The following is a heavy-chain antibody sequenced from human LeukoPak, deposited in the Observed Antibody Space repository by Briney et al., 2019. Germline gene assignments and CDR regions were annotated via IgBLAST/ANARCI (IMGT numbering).Heavy chain of an antibody. D-gene: IGHD6-13*01. CDR2: ISGSGGST. Sequence: GGSLRLSCAASGFTFSSYAMSWVRQAPGKGLEWVSAISGSGGSTYYADSVKGRFTISRDNAKNSLYLQMNSLRAEDTAVYYCARDRSIAAVRGWFDPWGQGTLVTVSS. CDR1: GFTFSSYA. V-gene: IGHV3-23*01. CDR3: ARDRSIAAVRGWFDP. J-gene: IGHJ5*02.